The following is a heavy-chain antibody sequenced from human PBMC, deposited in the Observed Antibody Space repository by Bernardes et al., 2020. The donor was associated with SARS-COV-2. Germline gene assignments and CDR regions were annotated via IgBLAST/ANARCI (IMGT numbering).Heavy chain of an antibody. CDR2: VCGGPDDI. CDR1: GFDFSIHA. Sequence: GGSLRLSCTTSGFDFSIHAMTWVRQAPGKGLEWVSTVCGGPDDIYYVDSVKGRFTSSRDNSRETLYLQMNSLGPDDTATYYCGRDQTPFNKRYDGLDAWGQGTLVTVSS. J-gene: IGHJ3*01. V-gene: IGHV3-23*01. D-gene: IGHD3-9*01. CDR3: GRDQTPFNKRYDGLDA.